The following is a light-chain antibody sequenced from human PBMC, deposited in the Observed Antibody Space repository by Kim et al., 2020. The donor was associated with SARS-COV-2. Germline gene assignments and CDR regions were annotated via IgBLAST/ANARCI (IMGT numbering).Light chain of an antibody. CDR2: VGTGGIVG. V-gene: IGLV9-49*01. CDR3: GADHGSGSNFVYV. CDR1: SGYSNYK. Sequence: TCTLSSGYSNYKVDWYQQRPGKGTRFVMRVGTGGIVGSKGDGIPDRFSVLGSGLNRYRTSKNIQEEDESDYHCGADHGSGSNFVYVFGTGTKVTVL. J-gene: IGLJ1*01.